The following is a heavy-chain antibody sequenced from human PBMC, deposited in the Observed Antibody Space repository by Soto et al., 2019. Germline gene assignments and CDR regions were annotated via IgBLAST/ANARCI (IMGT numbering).Heavy chain of an antibody. D-gene: IGHD6-19*01. Sequence: QVQLVESGGGVVQPGGSLRLSCAVSGFTFSDYGMHWVRQAPGKGLEWVAVISPDGINKYYPDSLRGRFTISRDISKNTLYLQMSRLRGEETAVYYCVNPSGWYPDSWGQGTHVTVSS. CDR1: GFTFSDYG. J-gene: IGHJ4*02. V-gene: IGHV3-30*18. CDR3: VNPSGWYPDS. CDR2: ISPDGINK.